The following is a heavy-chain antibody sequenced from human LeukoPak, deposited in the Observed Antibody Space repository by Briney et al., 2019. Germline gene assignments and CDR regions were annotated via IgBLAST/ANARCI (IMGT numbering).Heavy chain of an antibody. CDR2: IYYRGGT. D-gene: IGHD6-13*01. CDR3: ARRVAAVGTYYRDV. CDR1: LGSPNRYY. V-gene: IGHV4-59*01. Sequence: PPETLSLTPTLSLGSPNRYYWKWIPDTPRKGLWCVGYIYYRGGTNYNPSPKSRVTIAVDTSKNQFSLKLSSVTAAETAVYYCARRVAAVGTYYRDVWGKGTTVT. J-gene: IGHJ6*03.